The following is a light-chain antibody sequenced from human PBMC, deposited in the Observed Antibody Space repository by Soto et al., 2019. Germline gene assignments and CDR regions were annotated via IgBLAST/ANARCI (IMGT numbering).Light chain of an antibody. CDR1: SGSIASNY. J-gene: IGLJ2*01. V-gene: IGLV6-57*04. CDR3: QSYGSIFVV. Sequence: NFMLTQPHSVSESPGKTVTISCTRSSGSIASNYVQWYQQRPGSAPTTVIYEDNQRPSGVPDRFSGSIDSSSNSASLTISGLKTEDEADYYCQSYGSIFVVFGGGTKLTVL. CDR2: EDN.